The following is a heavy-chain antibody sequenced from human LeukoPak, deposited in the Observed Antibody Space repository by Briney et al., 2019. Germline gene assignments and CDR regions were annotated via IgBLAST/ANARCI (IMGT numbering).Heavy chain of an antibody. CDR1: GGTFSSYA. Sequence: SVKVSCKVSGGTFSSYAISWVRQAPGQGLEWMGGIIPIFGTTNYAQKFQGRVTITTDESTSTAYMELSSLRSEDTAVYYCARHSLPQIKSESSSSWSHYFDYWGQGTLVTVSS. V-gene: IGHV1-69*05. J-gene: IGHJ4*02. CDR3: ARHSLPQIKSESSSSWSHYFDY. D-gene: IGHD6-13*01. CDR2: IIPIFGTT.